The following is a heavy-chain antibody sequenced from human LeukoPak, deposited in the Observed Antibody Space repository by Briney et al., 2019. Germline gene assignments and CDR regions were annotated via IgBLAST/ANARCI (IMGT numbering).Heavy chain of an antibody. CDR3: ARVGYCGGDCYPFDY. D-gene: IGHD2-21*02. CDR1: GFTFSDYY. V-gene: IGHV4-34*01. CDR2: INHRGST. J-gene: IGHJ4*02. Sequence: GSLRLSCAASGFTFSDYYMSWIRQPPGKGLEWIGEINHRGSTNYNPSLKSRVTISVDTSMNSFSLELSSVTAADTAVYYCARVGYCGGDCYPFDYWGQGTLTTISS.